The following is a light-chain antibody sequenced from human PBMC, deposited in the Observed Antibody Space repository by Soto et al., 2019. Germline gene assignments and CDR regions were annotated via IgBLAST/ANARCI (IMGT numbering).Light chain of an antibody. V-gene: IGLV2-14*02. CDR3: SSYPSSSTLV. J-gene: IGLJ1*01. CDR2: RGT. CDR1: SSDVGAYDA. Sequence: QSVLAQPASVSGSPGQSITISCTGTSSDVGAYDAVSWYQQHPGKAPQVIIYRGTKRPSGVSTRFSGSVSGNTASLTVSGLQAEDEADYYSSSYPSSSTLVFGTGTRSPS.